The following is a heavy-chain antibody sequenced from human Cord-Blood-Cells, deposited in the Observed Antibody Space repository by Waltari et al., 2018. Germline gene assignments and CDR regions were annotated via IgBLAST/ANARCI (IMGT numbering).Heavy chain of an antibody. CDR1: GGPISSSNW. Sequence: QVQLQESGPGLVKPSGSLSLTCAVSGGPISSSNWWSWVRQPPGKGLEWIGEIYHSGSTNYNPSLKSRVTISVDKSKNQFSLKLSSVTAADTAVYYCARGDYYGSGSYWYFDLWGRGTLVTVSS. D-gene: IGHD3-10*01. CDR3: ARGDYYGSGSYWYFDL. V-gene: IGHV4-4*02. CDR2: IYHSGST. J-gene: IGHJ2*01.